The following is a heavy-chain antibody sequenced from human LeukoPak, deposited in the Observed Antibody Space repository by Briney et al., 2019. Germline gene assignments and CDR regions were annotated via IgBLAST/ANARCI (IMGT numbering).Heavy chain of an antibody. Sequence: SETLSLTCAVYGGSFSGYYWSWIRQPPGKGLEWIGEINHSGSTNYNPSLKSRVTISVDTSKNQFSLKLSSVTAADTAVYYCARGRYIRFLEWFRYNWFDPWGQGTLVTVSS. CDR2: INHSGST. J-gene: IGHJ5*02. CDR3: ARGRYIRFLEWFRYNWFDP. V-gene: IGHV4-34*01. D-gene: IGHD3-3*01. CDR1: GGSFSGYY.